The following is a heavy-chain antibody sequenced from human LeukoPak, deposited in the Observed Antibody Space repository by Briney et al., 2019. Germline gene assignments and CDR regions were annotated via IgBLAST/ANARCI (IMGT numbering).Heavy chain of an antibody. CDR2: NTGGDVFI. J-gene: IGHJ5*01. CDR1: GFTFSSYT. Sequence: GGSLRLSCAASGFTFSSYTFDWVRQAPGKGLEWVSSNTGGDVFIYQADSVKGRFTVSRDNAKNTLYLQMNRLRAEDTAVYYCAREGDLMGATMDSWGQGTLVIVSS. D-gene: IGHD3-16*01. V-gene: IGHV3-21*01. CDR3: AREGDLMGATMDS.